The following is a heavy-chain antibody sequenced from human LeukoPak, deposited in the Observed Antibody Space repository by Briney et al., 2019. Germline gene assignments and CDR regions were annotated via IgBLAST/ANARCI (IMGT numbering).Heavy chain of an antibody. V-gene: IGHV3-30-3*01. CDR2: VSYDGGSK. Sequence: PGGSLRLSCAASGFAFSSYAMHWVRQGPGKGLEWVALVSYDGGSKYYADSVKGRITISRDNSKNTLHLQMNSPRTEDTAVYYCARVKGGIAAAGNYFDYWGQGTLVTASS. J-gene: IGHJ4*02. CDR1: GFAFSSYA. CDR3: ARVKGGIAAAGNYFDY. D-gene: IGHD6-13*01.